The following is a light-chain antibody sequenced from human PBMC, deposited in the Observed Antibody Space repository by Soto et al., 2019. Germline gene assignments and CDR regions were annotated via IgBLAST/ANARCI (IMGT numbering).Light chain of an antibody. CDR2: GAS. Sequence: EIVLTQSPGTLSLSPGERATLSCRASQSVGTYLAWYQQKPGQAPRLLIYGASSRATGIPDRFSGSGSGTDFTLTISRLEPEDFAVYYCQQYGNLPLTFGGGTKVDIK. J-gene: IGKJ4*01. CDR1: QSVGTY. CDR3: QQYGNLPLT. V-gene: IGKV3-20*01.